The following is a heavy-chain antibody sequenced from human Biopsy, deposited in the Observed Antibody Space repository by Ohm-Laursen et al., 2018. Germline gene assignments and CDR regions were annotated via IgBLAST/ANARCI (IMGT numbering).Heavy chain of an antibody. CDR3: AKCMTYSGDGIDY. V-gene: IGHV3-23*01. CDR2: ISGRTSGT. CDR1: GFSVSSYD. Sequence: GSLRLSCAASGFSVSSYDMNWVRQAPGKGLEWVSGISGRTSGTYYADSVKGRFTISRDNSKNTLYLQMSSLRAEDTALYYCAKCMTYSGDGIDYWGQGTLVTVS. J-gene: IGHJ4*02. D-gene: IGHD5-12*01.